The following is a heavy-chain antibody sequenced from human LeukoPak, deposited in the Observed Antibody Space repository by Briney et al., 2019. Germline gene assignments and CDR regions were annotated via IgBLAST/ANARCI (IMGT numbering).Heavy chain of an antibody. CDR3: ARYASSGSYYFDY. CDR1: GYSISSGYF. D-gene: IGHD1-26*01. Sequence: SETLSLTCTVSGYSISSGYFWGWIRQPPGKELEWIGVYHVGTTDYNPSLKSRVTISVDRSKNQMSLKLSSVTAADTAVYYCARYASSGSYYFDYWGQGTLVTVSS. J-gene: IGHJ4*02. CDR2: VYHVGTT. V-gene: IGHV4-38-2*02.